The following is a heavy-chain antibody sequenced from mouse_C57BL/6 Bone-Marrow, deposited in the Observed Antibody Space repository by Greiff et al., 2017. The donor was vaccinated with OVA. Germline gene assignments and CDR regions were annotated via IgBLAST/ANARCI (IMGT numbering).Heavy chain of an antibody. J-gene: IGHJ2*01. Sequence: EVKLVESGGGLVQPGESLKLSCESNEYEFPSHDMSWVRKTPEKRLALVAAINSDGGSTYYPDTMESRFIISRDNTKKTLYLQMSSLRSEDTALYYCARNSNYDYFDYWGQGTTLTVSS. D-gene: IGHD2-5*01. CDR3: ARNSNYDYFDY. CDR1: EYEFPSHD. CDR2: INSDGGST. V-gene: IGHV5-2*01.